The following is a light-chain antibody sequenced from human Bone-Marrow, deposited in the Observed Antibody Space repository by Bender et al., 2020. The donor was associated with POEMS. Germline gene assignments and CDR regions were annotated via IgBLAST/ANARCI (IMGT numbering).Light chain of an antibody. V-gene: IGLV2-11*01. CDR2: DVT. CDR1: SSDVGGYNY. Sequence: QSALTQPRSVSGSPGQSVTISCIGTSSDVGGYNYVSWYQQNPGKAPKVMIYDVTKRPSGGANRFSGSKSGNTASLTVSGLQGEDEADYYCCSYAGNDNVLFGAGTKLTVL. CDR3: CSYAGNDNVL. J-gene: IGLJ2*01.